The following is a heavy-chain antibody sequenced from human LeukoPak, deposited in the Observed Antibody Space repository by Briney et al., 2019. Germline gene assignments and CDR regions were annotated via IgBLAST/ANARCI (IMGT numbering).Heavy chain of an antibody. V-gene: IGHV1-69-2*01. CDR1: GYTFTDYY. J-gene: IGHJ4*02. CDR2: VDPEDGEV. CDR3: ATLTTMTPNMGY. D-gene: IGHD4-17*01. Sequence: ASAKISCKVSGYTFTDYYMHWVQQAPGKGLEWMGLVDPEDGEVTYAERFQGRVTITADTSTDTAYMELSSLRSEDTAVYYCATLTTMTPNMGYWGQGTLVTVSS.